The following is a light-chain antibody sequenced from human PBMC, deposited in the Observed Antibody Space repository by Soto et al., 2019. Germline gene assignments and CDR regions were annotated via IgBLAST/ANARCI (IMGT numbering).Light chain of an antibody. V-gene: IGLV2-14*03. CDR1: SSDVGAYEH. J-gene: IGLJ1*01. Sequence: QSALTQPASVSGSPGQSVTISCTGASSDVGAYEHVSWYQQHPGRAPKLLLYDVNNRPSGVSNHFSGSKSGNTASLVISGLQANDEADYYCSSYSTTNSLVFGSGTKVPS. CDR3: SSYSTTNSLV. CDR2: DVN.